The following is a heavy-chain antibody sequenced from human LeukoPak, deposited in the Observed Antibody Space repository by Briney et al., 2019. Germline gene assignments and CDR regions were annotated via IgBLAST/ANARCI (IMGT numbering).Heavy chain of an antibody. D-gene: IGHD4-17*01. Sequence: PGGSLRLSCAASGFTFSPYNVNWVRQAPGKGLEWVSYISSSSSSTYYADSVKGRFTISRDNAKNSLYLQMNSLRAEDTAVYYCARFGDYELDYWGQGTLVTASS. CDR1: GFTFSPYN. J-gene: IGHJ4*02. V-gene: IGHV3-48*01. CDR2: ISSSSSST. CDR3: ARFGDYELDY.